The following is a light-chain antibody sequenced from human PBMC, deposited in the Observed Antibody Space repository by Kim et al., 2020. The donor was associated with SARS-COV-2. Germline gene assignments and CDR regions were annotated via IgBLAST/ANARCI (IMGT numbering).Light chain of an antibody. CDR1: ASNIRNNF. J-gene: IGLJ2*01. CDR3: ATWDTSLNSGI. Sequence: GQQRTISRPGSASNIRNNFVSWHQQLPGPAPKLRFYGNNKRPSGIPDRFSGAKSGTAATLGITGVQPGDEADYYCATWDTSLNSGIFAGGTQLTVL. V-gene: IGLV1-51*01. CDR2: GNN.